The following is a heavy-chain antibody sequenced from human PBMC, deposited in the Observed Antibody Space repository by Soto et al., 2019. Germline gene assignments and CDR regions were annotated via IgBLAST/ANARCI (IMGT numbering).Heavy chain of an antibody. J-gene: IGHJ4*02. Sequence: SVKVSCKASGGTFSSYAISWVRQAPGQGLEWMGGIIPMFGTTNYAQKFQGRVTITADESTSTAYMELSSLRSEDTAVHYCARGPYYYDSSGYFPTYYSDSWGQGTLVTVSS. CDR1: GGTFSSYA. CDR2: IIPMFGTT. CDR3: ARGPYYYDSSGYFPTYYSDS. V-gene: IGHV1-69*13. D-gene: IGHD3-22*01.